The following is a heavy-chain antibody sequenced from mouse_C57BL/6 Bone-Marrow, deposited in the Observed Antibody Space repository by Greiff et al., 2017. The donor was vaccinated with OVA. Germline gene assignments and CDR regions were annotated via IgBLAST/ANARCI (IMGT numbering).Heavy chain of an antibody. Sequence: EVKLMESGGGLVQPGGSLKLSCAASGFTFSDYYMYWVRQTPEKRLEWVAYISNGGGSTYYPDTVKGRFTISRDNAKNTLYLQMSRLKSEDTAMYYCATGIYFDYWGQGTTLTVSS. V-gene: IGHV5-12*01. D-gene: IGHD4-1*01. CDR3: ATGIYFDY. CDR2: ISNGGGST. CDR1: GFTFSDYY. J-gene: IGHJ2*01.